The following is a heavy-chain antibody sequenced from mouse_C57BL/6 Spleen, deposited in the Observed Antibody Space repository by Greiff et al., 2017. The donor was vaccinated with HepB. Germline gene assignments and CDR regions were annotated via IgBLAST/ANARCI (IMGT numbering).Heavy chain of an antibody. J-gene: IGHJ3*01. Sequence: QVQLQQPGTELVKPGASVKLSCKASGYTFTSYWMHWVKQRPGQGLEWIGNINPSNGGTNYNEKFKSKATLTVDKSSSTAFMQLSSLTSEDSAVYYCARPNYYGREAIAYWGQGTLVTVSA. CDR3: ARPNYYGREAIAY. CDR2: INPSNGGT. D-gene: IGHD1-1*01. CDR1: GYTFTSYW. V-gene: IGHV1-53*01.